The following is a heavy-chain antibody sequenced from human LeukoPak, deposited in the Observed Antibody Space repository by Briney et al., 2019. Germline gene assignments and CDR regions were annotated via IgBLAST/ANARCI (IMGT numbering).Heavy chain of an antibody. CDR3: AKDRRPLYSYMDV. CDR1: GFTFSSYG. J-gene: IGHJ6*03. D-gene: IGHD6-6*01. V-gene: IGHV3-30*02. CDR2: IRYDGSNK. Sequence: GGSLRLSCAAPGFTFSSYGMHWVRQAPGKGLEWVAFIRYDGSNKYYADSVRGRFTISRDNSKNTLYLQMNSLRAEDTAVYYCAKDRRPLYSYMDVWGKGTTVTVSS.